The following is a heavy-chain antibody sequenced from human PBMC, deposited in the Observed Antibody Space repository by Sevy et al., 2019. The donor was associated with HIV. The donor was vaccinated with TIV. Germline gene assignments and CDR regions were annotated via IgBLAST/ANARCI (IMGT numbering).Heavy chain of an antibody. CDR2: ISSYNGNT. D-gene: IGHD3-3*01. J-gene: IGHJ3*02. CDR3: ARDFGMESFPYSFDI. V-gene: IGHV1-18*01. Sequence: ASVKVSCKASGYPFLRYGITWVRQAPGQGLEWMGWISSYNGNTNYAQKLQGRVSMTTDTSTSTAYMELRSLRSDDTALYFCARDFGMESFPYSFDIWGQGTMVTVSS. CDR1: GYPFLRYG.